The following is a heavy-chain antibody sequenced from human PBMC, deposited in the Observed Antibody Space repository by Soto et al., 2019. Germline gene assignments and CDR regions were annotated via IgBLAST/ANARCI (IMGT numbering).Heavy chain of an antibody. J-gene: IGHJ4*02. CDR3: AKGHRGGGINRPFDY. CDR1: GFTFSSYA. D-gene: IGHD3-16*01. V-gene: IGHV3-23*01. Sequence: EVQLLESGGGLVQPGGSLRLSCAASGFTFSSYAMSWVRQTPGKGLEWVSAISGSGGSTYYADSVKGRFTISRDNSKNTLYLQMNSLRAEDTAVYYCAKGHRGGGINRPFDYWGQGTLVTVSS. CDR2: ISGSGGST.